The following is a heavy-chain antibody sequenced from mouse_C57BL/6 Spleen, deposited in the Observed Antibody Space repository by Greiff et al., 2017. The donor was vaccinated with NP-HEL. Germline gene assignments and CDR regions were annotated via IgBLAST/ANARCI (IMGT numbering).Heavy chain of an antibody. CDR1: GYTFTGYW. J-gene: IGHJ3*01. V-gene: IGHV1-9*01. Sequence: QVQLQQSGAELMKPGASVKLSCKATGYTFTGYWIEWVKQRPGNGLEWIGEILPGSGSTNDNEKFKGKATFTADTSSNTAYMQLSSLTTEESAIYYCARRGLLFAYWGQGTLVTVSA. D-gene: IGHD2-3*01. CDR2: ILPGSGST. CDR3: ARRGLLFAY.